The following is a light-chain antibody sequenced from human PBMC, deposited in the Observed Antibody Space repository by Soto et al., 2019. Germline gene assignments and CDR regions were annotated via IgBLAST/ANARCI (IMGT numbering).Light chain of an antibody. V-gene: IGLV2-23*01. J-gene: IGLJ1*01. CDR1: SSDVGSYNL. Sequence: QSVLTQPASVSGSPGQSITISCTGTSSDVGSYNLVSWYQQHPGKAPKLMIYEGSKRPSGVSNRFSGSKSGNTASLTISGLQAEDEADYHCCSYAGSNSYVFGTGTKVTVL. CDR3: CSYAGSNSYV. CDR2: EGS.